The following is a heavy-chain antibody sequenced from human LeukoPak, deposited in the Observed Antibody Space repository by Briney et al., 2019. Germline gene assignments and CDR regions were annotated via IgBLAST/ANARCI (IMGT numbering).Heavy chain of an antibody. V-gene: IGHV4-59*08. CDR3: ARHDVVSGAFDI. CDR1: GGSISSYY. CDR2: IYYIGST. Sequence: PSETLSLTCTVSGGSISSYYWSWIRQPPGKGLEWIGYIYYIGSTDYNPSLKSRVTISVDTSKNQASLNLSSVTAADTAVYYCARHDVVSGAFDIWGPGTMVTVSS. D-gene: IGHD1-26*01. J-gene: IGHJ3*02.